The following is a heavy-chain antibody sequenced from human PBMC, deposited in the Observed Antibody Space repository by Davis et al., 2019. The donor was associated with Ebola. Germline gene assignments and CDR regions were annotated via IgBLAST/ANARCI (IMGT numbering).Heavy chain of an antibody. D-gene: IGHD4-17*01. J-gene: IGHJ6*02. CDR1: GGTFSSYV. CDR3: ARGSRRTVYYYYYGMDV. Sequence: AASVKVSCKASGGTFSSYVISWVRQAPGQGLEWMGGIIPIFGTANYAQKFQGRVTITADKSTSTAYMELSSLRSEDTAVYYCARGSRRTVYYYYYGMDVWGQGTTVTVSS. CDR2: IIPIFGTA. V-gene: IGHV1-69*06.